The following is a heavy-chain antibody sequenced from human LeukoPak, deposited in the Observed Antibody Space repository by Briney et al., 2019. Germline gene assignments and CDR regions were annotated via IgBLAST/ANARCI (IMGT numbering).Heavy chain of an antibody. CDR1: GGSISNYY. CDR2: IYSSGST. CDR3: ATTTYGGNSGTFDI. D-gene: IGHD4-23*01. Sequence: PSETLSLTCTVSGGSISNYYWNWIRQPPGKGLEWIGYIYSSGSTSYHSSLKSRLTMSLDTFNNQFSLNLSSVTAADTALYYCATTTYGGNSGTFDIWGQGTMVTVFS. V-gene: IGHV4-59*01. J-gene: IGHJ3*02.